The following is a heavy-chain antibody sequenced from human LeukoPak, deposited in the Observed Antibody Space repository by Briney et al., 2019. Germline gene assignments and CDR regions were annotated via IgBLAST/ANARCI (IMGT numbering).Heavy chain of an antibody. Sequence: PSETLSLTCTVSGGSISSYYWSWIRQPPGKGLEWIGYIYTSGSTNYNPSLKSRVTISVDTSKNHFSLKLSSVTAADTAVYYCARLRYNGYSYYYYYMDVWGKGTTVTVSS. CDR1: GGSISSYY. J-gene: IGHJ6*03. D-gene: IGHD2-8*01. CDR2: IYTSGST. V-gene: IGHV4-4*09. CDR3: ARLRYNGYSYYYYYMDV.